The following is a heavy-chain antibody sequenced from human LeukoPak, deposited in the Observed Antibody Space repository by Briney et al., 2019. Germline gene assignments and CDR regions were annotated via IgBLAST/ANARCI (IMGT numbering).Heavy chain of an antibody. CDR3: ARDSAMVNSDYYYYMDV. Sequence: GASVKGSCKASGYTFTSDYMHWVRQAPGQGLEWMGIINPSGGSTSYAQKFQGRVTMTRDMSTSTVYMELSSLRSEDTAVYYCARDSAMVNSDYYYYMDVWGKGTTVTVSS. J-gene: IGHJ6*03. CDR1: GYTFTSDY. CDR2: INPSGGST. V-gene: IGHV1-46*01. D-gene: IGHD5-18*01.